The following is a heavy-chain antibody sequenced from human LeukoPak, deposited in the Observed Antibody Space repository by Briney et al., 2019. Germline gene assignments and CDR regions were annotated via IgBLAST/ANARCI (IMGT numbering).Heavy chain of an antibody. V-gene: IGHV1-8*02. Sequence: ASVKVSCKASGYTFTSYDINWVRQATGQGLEWMGWMNPNSGNTGYAQKFQGRVTMTRNTSISTAYMELSSLGSEDTAVYYCARPRGSWDYMDVWGKGTTVTVSS. J-gene: IGHJ6*03. CDR3: ARPRGSWDYMDV. D-gene: IGHD1-26*01. CDR1: GYTFTSYD. CDR2: MNPNSGNT.